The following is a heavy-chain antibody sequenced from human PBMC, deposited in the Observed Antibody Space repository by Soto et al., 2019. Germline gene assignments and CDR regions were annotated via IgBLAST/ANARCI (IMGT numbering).Heavy chain of an antibody. CDR1: GFTFSTYS. D-gene: IGHD3-3*01. V-gene: IGHV3-48*01. CDR3: ARAEIFGVVIHEYYFDY. Sequence: EVQLVESGGGLVQPGGSLRLSCAASGFTFSTYSMTWVRQAPGKGLEWVSYISSSSSTIYYADSVKGRFTISRDNAKNSLYLQMNSLRAEDTAVYYCARAEIFGVVIHEYYFDYWGQGTLVTVSS. CDR2: ISSSSSTI. J-gene: IGHJ4*02.